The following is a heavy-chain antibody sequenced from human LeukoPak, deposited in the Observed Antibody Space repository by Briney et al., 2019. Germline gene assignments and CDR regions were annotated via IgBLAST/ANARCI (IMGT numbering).Heavy chain of an antibody. D-gene: IGHD3-3*01. Sequence: PGGSLRLSCAASGFTFSSYSMNWVRQAPGKGLEWVSSISSSSSSYIYYTDSVKGRFTISRDNAKNSLYLQMNSLRAEDTAVYYCARDKGPYDFWSGYFPDAFDIWGQGTMVTVSS. CDR2: ISSSSSSYI. CDR3: ARDKGPYDFWSGYFPDAFDI. J-gene: IGHJ3*02. CDR1: GFTFSSYS. V-gene: IGHV3-21*01.